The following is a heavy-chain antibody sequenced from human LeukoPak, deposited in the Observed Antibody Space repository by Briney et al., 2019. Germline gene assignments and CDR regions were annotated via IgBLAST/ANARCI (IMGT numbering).Heavy chain of an antibody. V-gene: IGHV4-34*01. CDR2: INHSGST. D-gene: IGHD2-2*01. CDR3: ASARGYCSSTSCSGGYYYYGMDV. J-gene: IGHJ6*02. CDR1: GGSFSGYY. Sequence: SETLSLTCAVYGGSFSGYYWSWIRQPPGKGLEWIGVINHSGSTNYNPSLKSRVTISVDTSKNQFSLKLSSVTAADTAVYYCASARGYCSSTSCSGGYYYYGMDVWGQGTTVTVSS.